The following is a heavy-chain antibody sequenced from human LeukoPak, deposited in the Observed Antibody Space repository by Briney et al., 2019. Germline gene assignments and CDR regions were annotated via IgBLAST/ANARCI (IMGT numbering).Heavy chain of an antibody. J-gene: IGHJ3*02. Sequence: KASETLSLTCTVSGGSISSGDYYWSWIRQPAGKGLEWIGRIYTSGSTNYNPAPKSRVTISVDTSKNQFSLKLSSVTAADTAVYYYARGGGSGSFYIDAFDIWGQGTMVTVSS. CDR3: ARGGGSGSFYIDAFDI. CDR2: IYTSGST. CDR1: GGSISSGDYY. V-gene: IGHV4-61*02. D-gene: IGHD3-10*01.